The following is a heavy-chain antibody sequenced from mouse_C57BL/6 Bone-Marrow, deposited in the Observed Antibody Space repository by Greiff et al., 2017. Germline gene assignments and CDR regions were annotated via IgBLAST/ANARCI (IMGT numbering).Heavy chain of an antibody. D-gene: IGHD1-1*01. Sequence: VQLQQSGAELARPGASVKLSCKASGYTFTSYGISWVKQRTGQGLEWIGEIYPRSGNTYYNEKFKGKATLTADKSSSTAYMELRSLTSEDSAVYFCARGEYGSSYPFAYWVQGTLVTVSA. V-gene: IGHV1-81*01. CDR1: GYTFTSYG. J-gene: IGHJ3*01. CDR2: IYPRSGNT. CDR3: ARGEYGSSYPFAY.